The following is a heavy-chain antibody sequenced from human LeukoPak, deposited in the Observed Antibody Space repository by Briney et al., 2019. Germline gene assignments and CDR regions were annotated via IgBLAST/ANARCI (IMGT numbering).Heavy chain of an antibody. Sequence: SVKVSCKASGYTFTSYGISWVRQAPGQGLEWMGWISAYNGNTNYAQKLQGRVTMTTDTSTSTAYMELRSLRSDDTAVYYCARDPGIAAAGTPATRGNIDYWGQGTLVTVSS. J-gene: IGHJ4*02. CDR3: ARDPGIAAAGTPATRGNIDY. V-gene: IGHV1-18*01. CDR1: GYTFTSYG. D-gene: IGHD6-13*01. CDR2: ISAYNGNT.